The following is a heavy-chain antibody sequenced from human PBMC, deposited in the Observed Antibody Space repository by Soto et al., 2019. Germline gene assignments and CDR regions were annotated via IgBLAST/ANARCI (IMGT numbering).Heavy chain of an antibody. Sequence: SETLSLTCSFSCDSISSVDYFWAWIRQPPGQALEYIGYIYKSATTYYNPSFESRVAISLDTSKSQFSLNVTSVTAADTAVYFCARGRYCLTGRCFPNWFDSWGQGTLVTVSS. D-gene: IGHD2-15*01. CDR2: IYKSATT. J-gene: IGHJ5*01. V-gene: IGHV4-30-4*01. CDR3: ARGRYCLTGRCFPNWFDS. CDR1: CDSISSVDYF.